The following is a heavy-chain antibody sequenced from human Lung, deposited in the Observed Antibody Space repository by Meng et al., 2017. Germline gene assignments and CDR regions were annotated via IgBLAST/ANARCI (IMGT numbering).Heavy chain of an antibody. J-gene: IGHJ4*02. CDR2: IHYTGRT. V-gene: IGHV4-31*03. CDR1: GGSIISGVYY. Sequence: QVQLQESGPGLVEPSQTLSLTLTVSGGSIISGVYYWSWIRQHPGKGLEWIGHIHYTGRTYYNPSLESRITISVDTSKSQFSLRLSSMTAADTAVYYCAREADGSGRLDYWGQGTLVTVSS. CDR3: AREADGSGRLDY. D-gene: IGHD3-10*01.